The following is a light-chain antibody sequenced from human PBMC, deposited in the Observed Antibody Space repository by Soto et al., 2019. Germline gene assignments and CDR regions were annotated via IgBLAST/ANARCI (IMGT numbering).Light chain of an antibody. CDR2: GAS. J-gene: IGKJ3*01. V-gene: IGKV3-20*01. Sequence: EIVLTQSPGTLSLSPGESATLSCKASESIYINSFAWYYQKPGQPPRLLIDGASTRATGIPDRFSGSGSGTDFVHGIDRLEVEDSGIDYCQQYGASPFTFGPGTRGDIK. CDR1: ESIYINS. CDR3: QQYGASPFT.